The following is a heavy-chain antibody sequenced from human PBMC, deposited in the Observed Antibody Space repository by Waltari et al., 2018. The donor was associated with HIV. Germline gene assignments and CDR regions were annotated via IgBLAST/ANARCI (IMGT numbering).Heavy chain of an antibody. CDR2: ISSVGSYI. CDR3: AGGGYDYAWGTYRPFDY. V-gene: IGHV3-21*03. Sequence: EVQLVESGGGLVKPGGSLRLACAASGFTFRTYNMNWVRQAQGKGLEWVSSISSVGSYIYYPDSFKGRFTISRDNAKNSLYLQMNSLRAEDTAVYYCAGGGYDYAWGTYRPFDYWGQGTLVTVSS. CDR1: GFTFRTYN. D-gene: IGHD3-16*02. J-gene: IGHJ4*02.